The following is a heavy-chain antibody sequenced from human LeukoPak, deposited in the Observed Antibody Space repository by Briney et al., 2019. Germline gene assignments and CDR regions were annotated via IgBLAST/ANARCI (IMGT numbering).Heavy chain of an antibody. J-gene: IGHJ4*02. D-gene: IGHD6-13*01. V-gene: IGHV4-39*01. Sequence: SQTPSLTCTVSGGSITSSSYYWGWIRQPPGKGLEWIGNIYYSGSTYYNPSLKSRVTISVDTSKNQFSLKLSSVTAADTAVYYCARISRSWYSSSWLDYWGQGTLVTVSS. CDR2: IYYSGST. CDR1: GGSITSSSYY. CDR3: ARISRSWYSSSWLDY.